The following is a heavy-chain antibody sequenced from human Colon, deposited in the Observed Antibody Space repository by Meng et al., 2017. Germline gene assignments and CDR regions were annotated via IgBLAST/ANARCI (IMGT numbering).Heavy chain of an antibody. Sequence: QVQLVQCAAGLLSHTYPPSLTCPDYGGSFSGYYWNWIRQSPGKGLEWIGEINHSGSTNYNPSLKSRVTISVDTSKNQFSLKLSSVTAADTAVYYCARGFWVVREIIITPLDYWGQGSLVTVSS. J-gene: IGHJ4*02. D-gene: IGHD3-10*01. V-gene: IGHV4-34*01. CDR2: INHSGST. CDR1: GGSFSGYY. CDR3: ARGFWVVREIIITPLDY.